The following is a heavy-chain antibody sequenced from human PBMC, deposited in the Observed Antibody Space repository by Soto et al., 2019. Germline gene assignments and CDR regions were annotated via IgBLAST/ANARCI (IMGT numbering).Heavy chain of an antibody. J-gene: IGHJ4*02. CDR1: GFTFRNYA. CDR3: ARSRNSAVADSFDF. CDR2: ISRDGSHK. Sequence: GGSLRLSCAASGFTFRNYAIHWVRQAPGKGLEWVAVISRDGSHKYYLDSVKGRFTISRDNSKDTVNLLMNSLRDDDSAMYYCARSRNSAVADSFDFWGQGALVTVSS. V-gene: IGHV3-30*04. D-gene: IGHD1-26*01.